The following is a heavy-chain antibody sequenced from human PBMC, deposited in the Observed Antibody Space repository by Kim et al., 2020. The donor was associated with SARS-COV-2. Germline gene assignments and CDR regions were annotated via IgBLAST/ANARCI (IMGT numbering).Heavy chain of an antibody. Sequence: GGSLRLSCAASGFTFDDYAMHWVRQAPGKGLEWVSGISWNSGSIGYADSVKGRFTISRDNAKNSLYLQMNSLRAEDTALYYCAKDIQWLGVRYAFDIWGQGTMVTVSS. V-gene: IGHV3-9*01. CDR3: AKDIQWLGVRYAFDI. CDR1: GFTFDDYA. CDR2: ISWNSGSI. D-gene: IGHD6-19*01. J-gene: IGHJ3*02.